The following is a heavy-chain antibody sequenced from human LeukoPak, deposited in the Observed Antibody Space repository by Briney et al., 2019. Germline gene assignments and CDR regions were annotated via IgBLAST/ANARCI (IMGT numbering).Heavy chain of an antibody. CDR1: GFTFDDYG. Sequence: GGSLRLSCAASGFTFDDYGMSWVRQAPGKGLEWVSGINWNGGSTGYADSVKGRFTISRDNAKNSLYLQVNSLRAEDTALYYCARYLYYDSSDYYPEATGFDYWGQGTLVTVSS. CDR2: INWNGGST. D-gene: IGHD3-22*01. CDR3: ARYLYYDSSDYYPEATGFDY. V-gene: IGHV3-20*04. J-gene: IGHJ4*02.